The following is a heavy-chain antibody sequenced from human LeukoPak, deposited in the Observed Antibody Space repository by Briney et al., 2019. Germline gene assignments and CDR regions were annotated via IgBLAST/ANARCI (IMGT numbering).Heavy chain of an antibody. D-gene: IGHD3-10*01. CDR3: ATPPDYYGSSPPYYFDY. V-gene: IGHV1-24*01. CDR1: GYTLTELS. Sequence: ASVKVSCKVSGYTLTELSMHWVRQAPGKGLEWMGGFDPEDGETIYAQKFQGRVTMTEDTSTDTAYMELSSLRSEDTAVYYCATPPDYYGSSPPYYFDYWGQGTLVTVSS. J-gene: IGHJ4*02. CDR2: FDPEDGET.